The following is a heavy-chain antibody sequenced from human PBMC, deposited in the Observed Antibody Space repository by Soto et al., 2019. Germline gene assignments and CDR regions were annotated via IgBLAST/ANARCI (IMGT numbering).Heavy chain of an antibody. CDR3: AKGGGSARDFDY. J-gene: IGHJ4*02. CDR1: GFTFGNYG. Sequence: GGSLRLSCTGSGFTFGNYGMHWVRQAPGKGLEWVASTSYDGKNKYYADSLKGRFTISRDNSKKMVYLQMTSLGPEDKAVYYCAKGGGSARDFDYWGQGALVTVSS. D-gene: IGHD1-26*01. CDR2: TSYDGKNK. V-gene: IGHV3-30*18.